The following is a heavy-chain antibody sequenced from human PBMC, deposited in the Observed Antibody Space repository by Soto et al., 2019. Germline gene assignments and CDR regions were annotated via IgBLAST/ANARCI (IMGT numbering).Heavy chain of an antibody. CDR3: ARGIGNGTSTTGMYV. V-gene: IGHV1-3*01. CDR1: GYTFTSYA. D-gene: IGHD1-26*01. J-gene: IGHJ6*02. CDR2: NNAGNGNT. Sequence: ASVKVSCKASGYTFTSYAMHWVRQAPGQRLEWMGWNNAGNGNTKYSQKFQGRVTITRDTSASTAYMELSSLRSEDTAVYYCARGIGNGTSTTGMYVLGQRNTLTVSS.